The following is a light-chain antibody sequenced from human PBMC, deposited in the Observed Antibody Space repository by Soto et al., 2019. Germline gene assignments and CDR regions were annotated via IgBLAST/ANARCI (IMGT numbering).Light chain of an antibody. CDR3: QQYGSSPRT. CDR2: GAS. CDR1: QSVSSSY. J-gene: IGKJ2*01. V-gene: IGKV3-20*01. Sequence: EIVLTQSPGTLSLSPGERDTLSCRASQSVSSSYLAWYQQKPGQAPRLLIYGASSRATGIPDRFSGSGSGTDFTLTISRLEPEDFALYYCQQYGSSPRTFGQGTKLEIK.